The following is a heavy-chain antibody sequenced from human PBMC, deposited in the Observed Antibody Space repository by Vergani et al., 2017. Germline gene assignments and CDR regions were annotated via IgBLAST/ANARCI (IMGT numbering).Heavy chain of an antibody. Sequence: QVQLVESGGGVVQPGGSLRLSCAASGFTFSNNDMQWVRQAPGKGLEWVALTRYDGSNKSYADSVKGRFTISRDNSKKMLYLQMNSLRTEDTAVYYCAKRGDYGYYLGYWGQGTLVIVSS. D-gene: IGHD4-17*01. J-gene: IGHJ4*02. CDR2: TRYDGSNK. CDR3: AKRGDYGYYLGY. CDR1: GFTFSNND. V-gene: IGHV3-30*02.